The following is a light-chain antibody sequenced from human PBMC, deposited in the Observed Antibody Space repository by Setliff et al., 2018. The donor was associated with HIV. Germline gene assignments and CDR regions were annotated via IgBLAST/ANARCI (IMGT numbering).Light chain of an antibody. Sequence: QSALTQPASVSGSPGQSITISCTGTNSDIGGYNYVSWYQQLPGTAPKLLIYSDTRRPSGVPDRFSGSKSGTSASLAISGLQSEDEGDYNCAAWDDSLNGFVFGTGTKVTVL. J-gene: IGLJ1*01. V-gene: IGLV1-44*01. CDR1: NSDIGGYNY. CDR2: SDT. CDR3: AAWDDSLNGFV.